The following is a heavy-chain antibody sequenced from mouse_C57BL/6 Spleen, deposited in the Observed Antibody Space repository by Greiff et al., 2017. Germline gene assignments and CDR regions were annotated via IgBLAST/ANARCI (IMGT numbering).Heavy chain of an antibody. V-gene: IGHV1-52*01. J-gene: IGHJ2*01. CDR1: GYTFTSYW. D-gene: IGHD1-1*01. Sequence: QVQLQQSGAELVRPGSSVKLSCKASGYTFTSYWMHWVKQRPIQGLEWIGNIDPSDSETHYNQKFKDKATLTVDKSSSTAYMQLSSLTSEDSAVYYCARAPIYYGKGYFDYWGQGTTLTVSS. CDR3: ARAPIYYGKGYFDY. CDR2: IDPSDSET.